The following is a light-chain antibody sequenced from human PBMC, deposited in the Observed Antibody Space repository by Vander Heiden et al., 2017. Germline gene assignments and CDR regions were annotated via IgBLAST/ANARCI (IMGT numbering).Light chain of an antibody. CDR2: GAS. CDR1: QSVCNY. V-gene: IGKV3-11*01. J-gene: IGKJ3*01. CDR3: QHRSDWPLFT. Sequence: IVFTQSPATLFLSPGERATSSCRASQSVCNYLAWYQQKPGQTPGLLIYGASNRATGVPARFSCSGTWTDFTLTISNLDPEDFAVYYCQHRSDWPLFTFGPGTKVDMK.